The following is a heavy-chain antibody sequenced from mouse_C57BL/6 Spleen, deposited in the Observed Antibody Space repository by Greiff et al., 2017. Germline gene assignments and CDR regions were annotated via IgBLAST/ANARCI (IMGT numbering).Heavy chain of an antibody. CDR3: AKKGGAYDGWYFDV. J-gene: IGHJ1*03. CDR1: GFSLTSYG. CDR2: IWSGGST. D-gene: IGHD2-3*01. V-gene: IGHV2-4*01. Sequence: QVQLQQSGPGLVQPSQSLSITCTVSGFSLTSYGVHWVRQPPGKGLEWLGVIWSGGSTDYNAAFISRLSISKDNSKSQVFFKMNSLQADDTAIYYCAKKGGAYDGWYFDVWGTGTTVTVSS.